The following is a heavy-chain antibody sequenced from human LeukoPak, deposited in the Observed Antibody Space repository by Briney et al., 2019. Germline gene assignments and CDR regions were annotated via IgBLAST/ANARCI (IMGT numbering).Heavy chain of an antibody. D-gene: IGHD6-19*01. CDR3: ARDLYSSGWRLAPFGY. Sequence: SETLSLTCTVSGGSIGTFYWHWIRQPPGKGLEWIGYIYYNGRAIYNPSLKSRVSMSVDTSNNQFSLSLNSVTAADTAVYYCARDLYSSGWRLAPFGYWGQGTLVTVSS. V-gene: IGHV4-59*01. J-gene: IGHJ4*02. CDR2: IYYNGRA. CDR1: GGSIGTFY.